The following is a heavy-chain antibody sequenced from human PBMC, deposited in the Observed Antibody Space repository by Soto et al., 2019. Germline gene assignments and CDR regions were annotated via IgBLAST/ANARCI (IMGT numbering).Heavy chain of an antibody. D-gene: IGHD4-4*01. J-gene: IGHJ3*02. CDR2: IHYSGST. CDR1: GDSISSYY. CDR3: ARDGYSRYAFDI. V-gene: IGHV4-59*12. Sequence: ASETLSLTCTVSGDSISSYYWSWIRQPPGKGLEWIGYIHYSGSTNYNPSLKSRVTISVDTSKNQFSLKLSSVTAADTAVYYCARDGYSRYAFDIWGQGTMVTVSS.